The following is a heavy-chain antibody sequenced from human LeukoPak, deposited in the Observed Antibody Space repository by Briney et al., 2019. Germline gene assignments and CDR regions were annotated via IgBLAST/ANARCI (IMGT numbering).Heavy chain of an antibody. CDR1: GGSFSGYY. CDR3: ARGAGVVVPAAKTNWFDP. D-gene: IGHD2-2*01. J-gene: IGHJ5*02. CDR2: INHSGST. Sequence: SETLSLTCAVYGGSFSGYYWSWLRQPPGKGLEWIGEINHSGSTNYNPSLKSRVTISVDTSKNQFSLKLSSVTAADTAVYYCARGAGVVVPAAKTNWFDPWGQGTLVTVSS. V-gene: IGHV4-34*01.